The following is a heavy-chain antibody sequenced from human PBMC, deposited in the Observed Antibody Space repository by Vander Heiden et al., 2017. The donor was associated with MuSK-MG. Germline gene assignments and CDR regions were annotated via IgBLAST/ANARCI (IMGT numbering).Heavy chain of an antibody. Sequence: SGFTFSSYAMSWVRQAPGKGLEWVSAISGSGGSTYYADSVKGRFTISRDNSKNTLYLQMNSLRAEDTAVYYCAKVEAGVWGSYPASFDYWGQGTLVTVSS. CDR3: AKVEAGVWGSYPASFDY. CDR1: GFTFSSYA. CDR2: ISGSGGST. J-gene: IGHJ4*02. V-gene: IGHV3-23*01. D-gene: IGHD3-16*01.